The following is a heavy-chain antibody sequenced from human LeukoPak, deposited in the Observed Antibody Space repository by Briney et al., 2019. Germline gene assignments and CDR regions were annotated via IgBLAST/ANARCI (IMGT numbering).Heavy chain of an antibody. CDR1: GGTFSSYA. CDR2: IIPILGIA. J-gene: IGHJ5*02. D-gene: IGHD2-2*02. Sequence: SVKVSCKASGGTFSSYAISWVRQAPGQGLEWMGGIIPILGIANYAQKFQGRVTITADKSTSTAYMELSSLRSEDTAVYYCARDSGRVVPAAIGVWFDPWGQGTLVTVSS. V-gene: IGHV1-69*10. CDR3: ARDSGRVVPAAIGVWFDP.